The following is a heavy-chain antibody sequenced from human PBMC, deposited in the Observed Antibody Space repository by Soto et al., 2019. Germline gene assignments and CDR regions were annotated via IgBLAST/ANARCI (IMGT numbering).Heavy chain of an antibody. Sequence: LGLSCAASGITLSSYAMSWVRQAPGKGPEWVSGISASGGSTSYADSVKGRFTISRDNSKNTLYLQMNSLRADDTAVYHCAKGQNSGTYRFYFDYWGQGALVTVSS. D-gene: IGHD1-26*01. CDR3: AKGQNSGTYRFYFDY. CDR1: GITLSSYA. CDR2: ISASGGST. V-gene: IGHV3-23*01. J-gene: IGHJ4*02.